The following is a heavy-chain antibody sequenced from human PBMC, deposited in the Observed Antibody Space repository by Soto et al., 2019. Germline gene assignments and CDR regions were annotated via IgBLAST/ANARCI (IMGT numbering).Heavy chain of an antibody. CDR2: IIPLTETP. D-gene: IGHD2-2*01. J-gene: IGHJ4*02. CDR3: AIGTRTSWTCDF. CDR1: GGTFSNYS. V-gene: IGHV1-69*01. Sequence: QVQVVQSGAEVKKPGSSVKVSCKASGGTFSNYSISWVRQAPGHGLEWVGGIIPLTETPVYAQTVQGRLTMTADEITSAAYMELSSLRSDDTAVYYCAIGTRTSWTCDFWGQGTLVNVSS.